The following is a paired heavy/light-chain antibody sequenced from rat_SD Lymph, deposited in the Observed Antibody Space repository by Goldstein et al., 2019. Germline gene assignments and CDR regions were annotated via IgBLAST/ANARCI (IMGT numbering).Light chain of an antibody. Sequence: DIVMTQSPTSMSISVGDRVTMNCKASQNVGSNVDWYQQKTGQSPKLLIYKASNRYTGVPDRFTGSGSGTDFTFTISNMQAEDLAVYYCMQSNSYPWTFGGGTKLELK. CDR1: QNVGSN. CDR3: MQSNSYPWT. CDR2: KAS. J-gene: IGKJ1*01. V-gene: IGKV6S10*01.
Heavy chain of an antibody. CDR2: IYYDSSNK. Sequence: EVQLVESGGGLVKPGSSLKLSCVASGFTFSSYGMHWIRQAPKKGLEWIALIYYDSSNKYYADSVKGRFTISRDNSKNTLYLEMNSLRSEDTAMYYCAKWTYYYDGTWYFDYWGQGVMVTVSS. V-gene: IGHV5-54*01. J-gene: IGHJ2*01. D-gene: IGHD1-12*02. CDR1: GFTFSSYG. CDR3: AKWTYYYDGTWYFDY.